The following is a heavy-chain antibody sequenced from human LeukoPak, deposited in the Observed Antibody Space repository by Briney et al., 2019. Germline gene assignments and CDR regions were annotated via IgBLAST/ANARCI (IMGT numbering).Heavy chain of an antibody. V-gene: IGHV3-23*01. CDR1: GFTISSYA. J-gene: IGHJ4*02. CDR2: ISGSGGST. CDR3: AKHGSSGWYYFDY. Sequence: GGSLRLSCAASGFTISSYAMSWVRQAPGKGLKWVSAISGSGGSTYYADSVKGRFTISRDNSKNTLYLQMNSLRAEDTAVYYCAKHGSSGWYYFDYWGQGTLVTVSS. D-gene: IGHD6-19*01.